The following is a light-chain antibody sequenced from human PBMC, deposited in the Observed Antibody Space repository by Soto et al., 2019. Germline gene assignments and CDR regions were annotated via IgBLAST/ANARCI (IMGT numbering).Light chain of an antibody. CDR2: GAS. CDR1: QSISSSY. Sequence: EIVLTQSPGTLSLSPGKRATLSCRASQSISSSYLAWYQQRPGQPPRLLIYGASSRATGIPDRFSGSGSGTEFTLTISRLETEDFAVYYCQQYGSSSWTFGQGTKVVIK. CDR3: QQYGSSSWT. J-gene: IGKJ1*01. V-gene: IGKV3-20*01.